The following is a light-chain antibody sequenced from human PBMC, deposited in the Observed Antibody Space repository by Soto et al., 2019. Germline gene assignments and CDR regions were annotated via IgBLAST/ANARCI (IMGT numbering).Light chain of an antibody. Sequence: QSVLTQPPLVSGAPGQRVTISCTGSSSNIGAGYDVHWYQQLPGTAPKLLIYGNSNRPSGVADRFSGSKSGTSASLAITGLQAEDEADYYCQSYDSSLSGRYVFGTGTKVTVL. V-gene: IGLV1-40*01. CDR1: SSNIGAGYD. CDR3: QSYDSSLSGRYV. J-gene: IGLJ1*01. CDR2: GNS.